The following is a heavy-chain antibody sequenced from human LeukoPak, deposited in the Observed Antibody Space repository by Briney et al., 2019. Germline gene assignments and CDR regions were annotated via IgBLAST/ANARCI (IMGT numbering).Heavy chain of an antibody. V-gene: IGHV3-30*04. CDR3: ARDIFQYYYDSSGYPL. CDR2: ISYDGSNK. J-gene: IGHJ4*02. Sequence: GGALRLSCAASGFTFSSYAMPWVRQAPGKGLEWVAVISYDGSNKYYADAVSGRFTSSRDHAKNTLYLQMNSLSAEDTAVYYCARDIFQYYYDSSGYPLWGQGTLVTVSS. D-gene: IGHD3-22*01. CDR1: GFTFSSYA.